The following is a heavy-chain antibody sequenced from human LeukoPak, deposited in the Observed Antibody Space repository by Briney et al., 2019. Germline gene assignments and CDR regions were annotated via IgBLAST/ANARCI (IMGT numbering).Heavy chain of an antibody. CDR2: IYYSGST. Sequence: SETLSLTCTVSGGSISSSSYYWGWIRQPPGKGLEWIEYIYYSGSTNYNPSLKSRVTISVDTSKNQFSLKLSSVTAADTAVYYCAREGQGYFDYWGQGTLVTVSS. CDR3: AREGQGYFDY. V-gene: IGHV4-61*01. J-gene: IGHJ4*02. CDR1: GGSISSSSYY.